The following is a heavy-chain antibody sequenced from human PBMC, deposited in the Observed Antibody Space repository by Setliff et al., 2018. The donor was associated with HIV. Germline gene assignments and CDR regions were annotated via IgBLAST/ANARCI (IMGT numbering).Heavy chain of an antibody. V-gene: IGHV4-59*02. CDR1: SGSVNNYW. CDR3: ARLGDYDSSGYSWFDY. J-gene: IGHJ4*02. D-gene: IGHD3-22*01. Sequence: PSETLSLTCNVSSGSVNNYWWTWIRQPPGKGLEWIGYIYYSGSTYYNPSLKSRVTISVDTSKHQFSLMLSSVNAADTAVYYCARLGDYDSSGYSWFDYWGQGTLVTVSS. CDR2: IYYSGST.